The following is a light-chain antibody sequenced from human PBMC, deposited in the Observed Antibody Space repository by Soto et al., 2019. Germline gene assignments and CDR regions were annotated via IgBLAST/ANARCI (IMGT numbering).Light chain of an antibody. CDR3: DQYGRSPPFT. Sequence: EIVLTQSPGTLSLSPGERATRSCRASQSVSSTYIARYQQNPGQAPRLLLYGASSRATGIPDRCSGSGSGRAFTLTISRLEPEDFAVYFWDQYGRSPPFTFGQGTKVVSK. V-gene: IGKV3-20*01. CDR2: GAS. J-gene: IGKJ2*01. CDR1: QSVSSTY.